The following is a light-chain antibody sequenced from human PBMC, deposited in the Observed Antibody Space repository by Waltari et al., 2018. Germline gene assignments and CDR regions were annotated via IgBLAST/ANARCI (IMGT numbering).Light chain of an antibody. CDR2: AAS. CDR3: LQYKNYPLT. V-gene: IGKV1-16*02. Sequence: DIQMTQSPSSLSASVGDRDTITCRASQGIRNSLAWVQQKPGEAPKSLIYAASSLHSGVPSKFSGSGSETDFTLTISSLQPEDFATYYCLQYKNYPLTFGGGTKVEIK. CDR1: QGIRNS. J-gene: IGKJ4*01.